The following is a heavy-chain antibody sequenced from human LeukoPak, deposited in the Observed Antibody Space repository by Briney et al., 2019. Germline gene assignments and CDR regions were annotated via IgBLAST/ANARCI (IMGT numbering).Heavy chain of an antibody. Sequence: PGRSLRLSCTVSGFTFRDYDMIWVRQAPGKGLEWISFIRSKAYGGTTAYAASVEGRFTVSRDDSKNIAYLQMNSLKTEDTAVYFCTRAIRIVVTGAKYYFELWGQGTLVTVSS. CDR1: GFTFRDYD. CDR3: TRAIRIVVTGAKYYFEL. CDR2: IRSKAYGGTT. J-gene: IGHJ4*02. D-gene: IGHD6-19*01. V-gene: IGHV3-49*04.